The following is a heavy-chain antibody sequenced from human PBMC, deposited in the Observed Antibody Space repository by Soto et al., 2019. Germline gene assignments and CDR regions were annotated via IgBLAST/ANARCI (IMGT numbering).Heavy chain of an antibody. Sequence: EVQLVDSGGGLVQPGRSLRLSCAASGFTFDIYAMHWVRQAPGKGLEWVSSISWNSGTRGYADSVKGRFTISRDNAKNSLYLQMDSLRTEDTAFYYCAKELRRYSYGYELDHWGEGTLVAVAS. CDR3: AKELRRYSYGYELDH. D-gene: IGHD5-18*01. V-gene: IGHV3-9*01. CDR2: ISWNSGTR. CDR1: GFTFDIYA. J-gene: IGHJ4*02.